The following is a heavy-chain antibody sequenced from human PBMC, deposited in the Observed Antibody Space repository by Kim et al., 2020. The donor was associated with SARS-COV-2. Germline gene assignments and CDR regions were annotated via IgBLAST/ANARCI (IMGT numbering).Heavy chain of an antibody. D-gene: IGHD3-22*01. V-gene: IGHV4-31*02. CDR3: ARVLHTVYYDSSGYAFDI. J-gene: IGHJ3*02. Sequence: KSRVTISVDTSKNQFSLKLSSVTAADTAVYYCARVLHTVYYDSSGYAFDIWGQGTMVTVSS.